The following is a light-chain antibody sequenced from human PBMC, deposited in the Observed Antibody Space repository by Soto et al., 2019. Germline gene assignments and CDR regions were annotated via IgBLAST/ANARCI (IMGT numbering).Light chain of an antibody. CDR1: QSVRNNY. Sequence: ENVVSMSPGTLSLSKGERATLSCRASQSVRNNYLAWYQQKPGQAPRLLIYGASNRATGIPDRFSGSGSGTDFTLTITRLEPEDFAVYYCQQYGSSSIAFGQGTRLEI. J-gene: IGKJ5*01. V-gene: IGKV3-20*01. CDR3: QQYGSSSIA. CDR2: GAS.